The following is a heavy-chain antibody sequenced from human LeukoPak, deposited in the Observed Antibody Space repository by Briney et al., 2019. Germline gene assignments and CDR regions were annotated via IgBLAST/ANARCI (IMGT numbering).Heavy chain of an antibody. D-gene: IGHD2-2*01. Sequence: ASVKVSCKVSGYTLTELSMHWVRQAPGKGLEWMGGFDPEDGETIYAQKFQGRVTMTEDTSTDTAYMELSSLRSDDTAVYCCARVGYCSSTSCYYFDYWGQGTLVTVSS. CDR1: GYTLTELS. CDR3: ARVGYCSSTSCYYFDY. CDR2: FDPEDGET. V-gene: IGHV1-24*01. J-gene: IGHJ4*02.